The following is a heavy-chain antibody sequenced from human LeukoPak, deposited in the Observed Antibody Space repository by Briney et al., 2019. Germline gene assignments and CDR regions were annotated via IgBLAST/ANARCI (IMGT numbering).Heavy chain of an antibody. CDR1: GFTFSSYA. J-gene: IGHJ4*02. Sequence: GGSLRLSCAASGFTFSSYAMHWVRQAPGKGLEWVSYITNGGDTIDYADYVKGRFTISRDNAKNSLYLQMNSLRVEDTAVYYCVILYYFDSRNNWGQGTLVTVSS. CDR2: ITNGGDTI. V-gene: IGHV3-48*04. CDR3: VILYYFDSRNN. D-gene: IGHD3-22*01.